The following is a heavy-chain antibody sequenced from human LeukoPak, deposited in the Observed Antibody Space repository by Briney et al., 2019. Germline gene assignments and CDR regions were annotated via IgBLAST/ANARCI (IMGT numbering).Heavy chain of an antibody. CDR3: ARDQAVAFDY. Sequence: SETLSLTCTVSGGSISSGSYYWSWIRQPAGKGLEWIGRIYTSGSTNYNPSLKSRVTISVDTSKNQLSLKLSSVTAADTAVYYCARDQAVAFDYWGQGTLVTVSS. CDR1: GGSISSGSYY. D-gene: IGHD6-19*01. J-gene: IGHJ4*02. CDR2: IYTSGST. V-gene: IGHV4-61*02.